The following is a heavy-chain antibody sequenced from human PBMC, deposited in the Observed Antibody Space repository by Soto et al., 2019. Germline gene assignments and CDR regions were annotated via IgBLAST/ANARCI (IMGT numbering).Heavy chain of an antibody. CDR3: ANQLYARLSYGMDV. J-gene: IGHJ6*04. CDR2: ISGSGGTT. V-gene: IGHV3-23*01. CDR1: GFTFSNHA. D-gene: IGHD2-2*02. Sequence: EVQLLESGGGLVRPGGSLRLSCAASGFTFSNHAMSWVRQAPGKGLEWVSGISGSGGTTFYADSVMGSFTISRDNSENPVYLLMNPATAEETAVYYGANQLYARLSYGMDVWGKGTTVIVSS.